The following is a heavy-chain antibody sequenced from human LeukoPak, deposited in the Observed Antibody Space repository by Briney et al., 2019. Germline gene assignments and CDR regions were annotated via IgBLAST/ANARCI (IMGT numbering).Heavy chain of an antibody. V-gene: IGHV5-51*01. D-gene: IGHD3-3*01. CDR1: GNTFTNYW. CDR3: ARLSTRLLDH. CDR2: I. Sequence: VESLKISCKGSGNTFTNYWIGWVRQLPGKGLEWMGIIYSPSFQGQVTMSVDKSSSTAYLQWATLKASDTAIYFCARLSTRLLDHWGQGTRVTVSS. J-gene: IGHJ4*02.